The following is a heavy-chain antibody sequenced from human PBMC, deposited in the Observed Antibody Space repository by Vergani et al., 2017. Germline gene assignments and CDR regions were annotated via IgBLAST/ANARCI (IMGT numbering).Heavy chain of an antibody. V-gene: IGHV3-11*06. J-gene: IGHJ4*02. CDR1: GFTFSDYY. Sequence: QVQLVESGGGLVKPGGSLRLSCAASGFTFSDYYMSWIRQAPGKGLEWVSYISSSSSYTNYADSVKGRFTISRDNAKNSLYLRMNSLRAEDTAVYYCASEGSQGSSSRGGFDYWGQGTLVTVSS. CDR2: ISSSSSYT. D-gene: IGHD6-13*01. CDR3: ASEGSQGSSSRGGFDY.